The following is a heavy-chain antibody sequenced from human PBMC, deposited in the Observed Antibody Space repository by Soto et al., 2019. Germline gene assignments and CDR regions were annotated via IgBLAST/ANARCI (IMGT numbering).Heavy chain of an antibody. CDR2: IYYSGST. CDR3: ARVRRSRHGGLNNWFDP. Sequence: SETLSLTCTVSGGSISSGGYYWSWIRQHPGKGLEWIGYIYYSGSTYYNPSLKSRVTISVDTSKNQFSLKLSSVTAADTAVYYCARVRRSRHGGLNNWFDPWGQGTLVTVSS. CDR1: GGSISSGGYY. D-gene: IGHD2-15*01. J-gene: IGHJ5*02. V-gene: IGHV4-31*03.